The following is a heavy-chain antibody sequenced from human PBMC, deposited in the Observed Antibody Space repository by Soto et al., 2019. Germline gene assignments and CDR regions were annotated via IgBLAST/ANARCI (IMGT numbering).Heavy chain of an antibody. CDR3: ARGVQH. Sequence: QVQLQESGPGLVKPSQTLSLTCTVSGGSISSGGYHWSWIRQHPGKGLEWIGYIYYSGSTYYSPSLKSRVTVSVDTSKNQFSLKVSSVTAADTAVYYCARGVQHWGQGTLVTVSS. J-gene: IGHJ1*01. CDR2: IYYSGST. V-gene: IGHV4-31*03. CDR1: GGSISSGGYH.